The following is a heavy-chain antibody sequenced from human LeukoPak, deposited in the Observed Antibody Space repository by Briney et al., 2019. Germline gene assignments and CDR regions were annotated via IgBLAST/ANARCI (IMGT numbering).Heavy chain of an antibody. J-gene: IGHJ6*02. CDR2: ISSSGSTI. Sequence: GRSLRLSCAASGFTFSSYEMNWVRQAPGKGLEWVSYISSSGSTIYYADSVKGRFTISRDNAKNSLYLQMNSLRAEDTAVYYCAGAVAAYSYYYYGMDVWGQGTTVTVSS. D-gene: IGHD6-19*01. V-gene: IGHV3-48*03. CDR1: GFTFSSYE. CDR3: AGAVAAYSYYYYGMDV.